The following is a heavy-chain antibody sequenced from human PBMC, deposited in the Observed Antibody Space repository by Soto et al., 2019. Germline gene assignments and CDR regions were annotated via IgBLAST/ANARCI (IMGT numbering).Heavy chain of an antibody. J-gene: IGHJ5*02. V-gene: IGHV3-48*01. D-gene: IGHD3-22*01. Sequence: GGSLRLSCAASGFTFSTYSMNWVRQAPGKGLEWVSYISSSSNTIFYTDSVKGRFTVSRDNAKNSLYLQMNSLRAEDTAVYYCARLLYYYDTSGYLFDPWGQGTLVTVSS. CDR3: ARLLYYYDTSGYLFDP. CDR1: GFTFSTYS. CDR2: ISSSSNTI.